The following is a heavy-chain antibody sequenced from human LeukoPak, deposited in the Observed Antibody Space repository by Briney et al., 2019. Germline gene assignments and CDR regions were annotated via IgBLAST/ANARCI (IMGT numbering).Heavy chain of an antibody. CDR2: INHSGST. D-gene: IGHD2-21*02. J-gene: IGHJ4*02. V-gene: IGHV4-34*01. CDR1: GGSFSGYY. CDR3: ASSGGDAFGY. Sequence: SETLSLTCAVYGGSFSGYYWSWIRLPPGKGLEWIGEINHSGSTNYNPSLKSRVTISVDTSKNQFSLKLSSVTAADTAVYYCASSGGDAFGYWGQGTLVTVSS.